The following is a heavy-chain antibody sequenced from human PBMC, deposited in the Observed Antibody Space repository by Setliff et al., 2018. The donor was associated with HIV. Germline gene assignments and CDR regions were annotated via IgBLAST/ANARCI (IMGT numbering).Heavy chain of an antibody. CDR1: GFTSNNYW. D-gene: IGHD3-10*01. J-gene: IGHJ3*01. Sequence: GGSLRLSCTDFGFTSNNYWMSWVCQAPGKGLEWVAHINQDGTVKFYVDSVKGRFTISRDNAKASIYLQMDSLRVEDTAIYYCIRDGGLDWGRGTMVTVSS. CDR3: IRDGGLD. CDR2: INQDGTVK. V-gene: IGHV3-7*03.